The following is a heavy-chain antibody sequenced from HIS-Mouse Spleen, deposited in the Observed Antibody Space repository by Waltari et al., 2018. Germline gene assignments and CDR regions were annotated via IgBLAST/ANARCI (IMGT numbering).Heavy chain of an antibody. D-gene: IGHD4-4*01. CDR3: ARGHDYSNYFDY. CDR1: GYTFTSYD. J-gene: IGHJ4*02. Sequence: QVQLVQSGAEVKKPGASGKVYCKASGYTFTSYDINWVRQATGQGLEWMGWMNPNSGNTGYAQKFQGRVTMTRNTSISTAYMELSSLRSEDTAVYYCARGHDYSNYFDYWGQGTLVTVSS. CDR2: MNPNSGNT. V-gene: IGHV1-8*01.